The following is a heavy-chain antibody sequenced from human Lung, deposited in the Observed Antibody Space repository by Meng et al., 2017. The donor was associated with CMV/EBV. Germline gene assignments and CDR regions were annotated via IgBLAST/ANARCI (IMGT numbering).Heavy chain of an antibody. V-gene: IGHV3-23*01. D-gene: IGHD3-22*01. CDR3: AKSYYDSSGYSDY. CDR1: GFTFSSHA. Sequence: GEXXKISCAASGFTFSSHALSWVRQAPGKGLEWVSSISTSGGDTYYADSVKGRFTISRDNSKNTLYLQMNSLRAEDTAVYYCAKSYYDSSGYSDYWGQGTLVTVSS. CDR2: ISTSGGDT. J-gene: IGHJ4*02.